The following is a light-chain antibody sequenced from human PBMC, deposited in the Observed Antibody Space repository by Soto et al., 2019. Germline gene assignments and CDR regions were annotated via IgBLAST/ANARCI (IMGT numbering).Light chain of an antibody. J-gene: IGKJ3*01. V-gene: IGKV1-9*01. CDR1: QGISSY. CDR2: AAS. CDR3: QQLNSYPL. Sequence: DIQLTQSPSFLSASVGDRVTITCRASQGISSYLAWYQQKQGKAPKLLIYAASTLQSGVPSRFSGSGSGTEFTLTISSLQPEDFATYYCQQLNSYPLFGPGTKVDIK.